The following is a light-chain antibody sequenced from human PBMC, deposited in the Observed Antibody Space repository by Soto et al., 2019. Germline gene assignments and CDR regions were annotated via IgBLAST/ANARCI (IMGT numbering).Light chain of an antibody. J-gene: IGKJ1*01. Sequence: EVVMTQSPATLSVSPGERATLSCRASQSINSNLAWYQQKPGQAPRLLISGASTRATGIPVRFSGSGSATVFTLTISSLQSEDFAVYYCQQYDNWPLTFGPGTKVDIK. V-gene: IGKV3-15*01. CDR2: GAS. CDR1: QSINSN. CDR3: QQYDNWPLT.